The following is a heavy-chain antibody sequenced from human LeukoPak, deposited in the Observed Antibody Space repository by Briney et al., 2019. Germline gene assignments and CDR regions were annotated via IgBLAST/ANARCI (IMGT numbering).Heavy chain of an antibody. V-gene: IGHV1-18*04. Sequence: ASVKVSCKASGYTFTSYGISWVRQAPGQGLEWMGWISAYNGNTNYAQKLQGRVTMTTDTSTSTAYMELRSLRSDDTAVYYRARVSVTGAWNDDFVLDYWGQGTLVTVSS. J-gene: IGHJ4*02. CDR1: GYTFTSYG. CDR2: ISAYNGNT. CDR3: ARVSVTGAWNDDFVLDY. D-gene: IGHD1-1*01.